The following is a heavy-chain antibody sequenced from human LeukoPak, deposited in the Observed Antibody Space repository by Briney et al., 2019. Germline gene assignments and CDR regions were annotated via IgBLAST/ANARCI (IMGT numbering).Heavy chain of an antibody. D-gene: IGHD1-26*01. V-gene: IGHV1-2*02. CDR2: INPNSGGT. CDR3: AREVRSGSFWFDP. J-gene: IGHJ5*02. Sequence: ASVKVSCKASGYTFTGYYMHWVRQAPGQGLEWMGWINPNSGGTNYAQKFQGRVTMTRDTPISTAYMELSRLRSDDTAVYYCAREVRSGSFWFDPWGQGTLVTVSS. CDR1: GYTFTGYY.